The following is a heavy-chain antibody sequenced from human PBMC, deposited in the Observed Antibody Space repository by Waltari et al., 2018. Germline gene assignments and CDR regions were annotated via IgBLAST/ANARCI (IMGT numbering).Heavy chain of an antibody. J-gene: IGHJ4*02. CDR1: GFTFSNCT. CDR2: ITGSGDAK. CDR3: AKSPKVATIFDY. D-gene: IGHD5-12*01. Sequence: EVQLLESGGGLAQPGGSLRLSCAASGFTFSNCTMSWVRQAPGKGLEWVSGITGSGDAKYYADAVKGRFTISRDNSKNTLYLQMNNLRAEDTAVYYCAKSPKVATIFDYWGQGTLVTVS. V-gene: IGHV3-23*01.